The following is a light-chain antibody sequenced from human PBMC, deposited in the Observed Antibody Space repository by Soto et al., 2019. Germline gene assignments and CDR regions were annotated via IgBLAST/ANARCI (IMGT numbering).Light chain of an antibody. Sequence: EIVLTQSPATPSVAPGERASLSCRGSQSVSNYLAWYQQKPGQAPRLLIYTASNRATGIPARFSGSGSGTDFTLTISSLEPEDFAVYYCQQRSTWPPWTFGQGTKVDIK. V-gene: IGKV3-11*01. CDR2: TAS. CDR1: QSVSNY. J-gene: IGKJ1*01. CDR3: QQRSTWPPWT.